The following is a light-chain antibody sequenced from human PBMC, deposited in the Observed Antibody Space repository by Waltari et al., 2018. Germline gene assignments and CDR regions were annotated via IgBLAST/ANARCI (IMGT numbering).Light chain of an antibody. CDR3: SSYTSSSAPFV. V-gene: IGLV2-14*01. CDR1: YTDVGENAY. J-gene: IGLJ1*01. CDR2: EGS. Sequence: QSALTQPASVSGSPGQSITISCTGTYTDVGENAYGSWFQQHPDKVPKLIIFEGSNRPSEVSNRFSGFKSGNTASLTISGLQPEDEADYYCSSYTSSSAPFVFGSGTKVTVL.